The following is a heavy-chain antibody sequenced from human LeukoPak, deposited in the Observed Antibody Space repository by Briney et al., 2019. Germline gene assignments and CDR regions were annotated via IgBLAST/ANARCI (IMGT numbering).Heavy chain of an antibody. CDR2: IYYSGST. J-gene: IGHJ6*02. CDR3: ARVNYYGSGSRYYYYGMDV. Sequence: NSSETLSLTCTVSGGSISSGGYYWSWIRQHPGKGLEWIGYIYYSGSTYYNPSLKSRVTISVDTSKNQFSLKLSSVTAADTAVYYCARVNYYGSGSRYYYYGMDVWGQGTTDTVSS. V-gene: IGHV4-31*03. D-gene: IGHD3-10*01. CDR1: GGSISSGGYY.